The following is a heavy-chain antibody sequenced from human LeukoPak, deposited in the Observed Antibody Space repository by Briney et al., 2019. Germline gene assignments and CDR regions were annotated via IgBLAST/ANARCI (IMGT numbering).Heavy chain of an antibody. CDR2: ISSSSNTI. CDR3: ARDVGHRSSYPDNWNYVPFDS. V-gene: IGHV3-48*01. J-gene: IGHJ4*02. Sequence: GGFLRLSCAASGFTFSSYSMNWVRQAPGKGLEWVSYISSSSNTIYYADSVKGRFAISRDNAKNSLYLQMNSLRPEDTAMYYCARDVGHRSSYPDNWNYVPFDSWGQGTLVTVSS. CDR1: GFTFSSYS. D-gene: IGHD1-7*01.